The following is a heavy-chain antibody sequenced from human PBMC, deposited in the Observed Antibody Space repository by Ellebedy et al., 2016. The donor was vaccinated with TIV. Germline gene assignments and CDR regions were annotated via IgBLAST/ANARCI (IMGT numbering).Heavy chain of an antibody. CDR3: VGLSPAHPYFYDTTGYSDAFDL. CDR1: AYPFTENN. Sequence: AASAKVSCKASAYPFTENNIHWVRQAPGQGLEWVGLLKPGNGGANYAKKFQGRVSMTRDTSSSTAFMELRPLRSDDTAVFYCVGLSPAHPYFYDTTGYSDAFDLWGQGTMVTVSS. J-gene: IGHJ3*01. V-gene: IGHV1-2*02. D-gene: IGHD3-22*01. CDR2: LKPGNGGA.